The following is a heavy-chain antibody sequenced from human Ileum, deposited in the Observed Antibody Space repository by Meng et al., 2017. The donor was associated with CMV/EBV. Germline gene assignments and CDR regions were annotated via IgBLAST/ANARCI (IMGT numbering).Heavy chain of an antibody. CDR1: GFTFSSYW. V-gene: IGHV3-7*03. Sequence: GESLKISCAASGFTFSSYWMSWVRQAPGKGLEWVANIKQDGSEKYYVDSVKGRFTISRDNAKNSLYLQMNSLRSEDTALYSCAKLGYCSSTSCFWGFIGYWGQGTLVTVSS. J-gene: IGHJ4*02. D-gene: IGHD2-2*01. CDR2: IKQDGSEK. CDR3: AKLGYCSSTSCFWGFIGY.